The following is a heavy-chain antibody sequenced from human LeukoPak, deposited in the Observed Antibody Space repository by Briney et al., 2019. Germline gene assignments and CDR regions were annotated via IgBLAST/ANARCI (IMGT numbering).Heavy chain of an antibody. J-gene: IGHJ4*02. D-gene: IGHD4-23*01. V-gene: IGHV2-5*02. CDR1: GFSISTGGVG. CDR3: AHSCGGGNSAYFDY. Sequence: RQSGPTLVNPTQTLTLTCTFSGFSISTGGVGVGWIRQPPGKALEWLAVIYWDDDERYSPSLKSRLTITKDTSKNQVVLTMTNMDPVDTATYYCAHSCGGGNSAYFDYWGQGTLVTVSS. CDR2: IYWDDDE.